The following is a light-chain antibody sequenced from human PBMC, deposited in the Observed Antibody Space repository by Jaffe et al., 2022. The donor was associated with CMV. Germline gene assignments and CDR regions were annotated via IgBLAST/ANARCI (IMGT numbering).Light chain of an antibody. J-gene: IGLJ2*01. V-gene: IGLV2-14*03. CDR3: TSYTSTNTVI. CDR2: DVS. Sequence: QSVLTQPASVSGAPGQSITISCTGTSSDVGGYDYVSWYRQHPDKAPKLIIYDVSNRPSGVSDRFSGSKSGNAASLTISGLQAEDEADYYCTSYTSTNTVIFGGGTKLTVL. CDR1: SSDVGGYDY.